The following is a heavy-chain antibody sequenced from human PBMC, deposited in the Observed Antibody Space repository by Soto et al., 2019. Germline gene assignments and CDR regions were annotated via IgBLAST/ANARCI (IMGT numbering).Heavy chain of an antibody. CDR3: ASLRGDTAMAYYYYGMDV. CDR2: INPNSGGT. Sequence: QVQLVQSGAEVKKPGASVKVSCKASGYTFTGYYMHWVRQAPGQGLEWMGWINPNSGGTNYAQKVQGRVTMTRDTSISTAYMELSRLRSDDTAVYYCASLRGDTAMAYYYYGMDVWGQGTTVTVSS. CDR1: GYTFTGYY. J-gene: IGHJ6*02. D-gene: IGHD5-18*01. V-gene: IGHV1-2*02.